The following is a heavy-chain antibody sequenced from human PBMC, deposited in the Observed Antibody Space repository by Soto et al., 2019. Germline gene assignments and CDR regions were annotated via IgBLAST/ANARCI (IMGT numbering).Heavy chain of an antibody. V-gene: IGHV3-9*01. CDR3: AKDTSPTIFGVVINY. D-gene: IGHD3-3*01. Sequence: EVQLVESGGGLVQPGRSLRLSCAASGFTFDDYAMHWVRQAPGKGLEWVSGISWNSGSIGYADSVKGRFTISRDNAKNSLYLKINSLRAEDTALYYCAKDTSPTIFGVVINYWGQGTLVTVSS. CDR2: ISWNSGSI. J-gene: IGHJ4*02. CDR1: GFTFDDYA.